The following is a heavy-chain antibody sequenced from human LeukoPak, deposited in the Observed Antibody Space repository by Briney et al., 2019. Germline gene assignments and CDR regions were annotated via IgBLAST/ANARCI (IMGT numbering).Heavy chain of an antibody. CDR3: ARGITIFGAYGMDV. V-gene: IGHV1-8*01. Sequence: GSVKVSCKASGYTFTSYDINWVRQATGQGLEWMGWMNPNSGNTGYAQKFQGRVTMTRNTSISTAYMELSSLRSEDTAVYYCARGITIFGAYGMDVWGQGTTVTVSS. J-gene: IGHJ6*02. CDR2: MNPNSGNT. D-gene: IGHD3-3*01. CDR1: GYTFTSYD.